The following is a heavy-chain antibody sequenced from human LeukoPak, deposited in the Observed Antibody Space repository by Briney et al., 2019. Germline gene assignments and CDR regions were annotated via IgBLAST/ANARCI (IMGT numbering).Heavy chain of an antibody. D-gene: IGHD3-10*01. V-gene: IGHV3-23*01. CDR3: AKDGGIWFGEPPLFHYYYGMDV. J-gene: IGHJ6*02. CDR2: ISGSGGST. CDR1: GFTFSSYA. Sequence: PGGSLRLSCAASGFTFSSYAMSWVRQAPGKGLEWVSAISGSGGSTYYADSVKGRFTISRDNSKNTLYLQMNSLRAEDTAVYYCAKDGGIWFGEPPLFHYYYGMDVWGQGTTVTVSS.